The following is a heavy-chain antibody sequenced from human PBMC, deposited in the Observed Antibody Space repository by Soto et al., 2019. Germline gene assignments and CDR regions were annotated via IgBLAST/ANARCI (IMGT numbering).Heavy chain of an antibody. D-gene: IGHD1-7*01. Sequence: SETLSLTCTVSGGSVSSGSYYWSWIRQPPGKGLEWIGYIYYSGSTNYNPSLKSRISISVETSKNQFSLKLTSVTAADTAVYYCARLKWNYPLWVQGTLVTVSS. J-gene: IGHJ4*02. V-gene: IGHV4-61*01. CDR3: ARLKWNYPL. CDR2: IYYSGST. CDR1: GGSVSSGSYY.